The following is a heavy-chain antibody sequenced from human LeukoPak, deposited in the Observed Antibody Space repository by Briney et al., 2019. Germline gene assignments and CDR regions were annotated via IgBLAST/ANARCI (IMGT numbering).Heavy chain of an antibody. CDR3: ARMPGYSYYYMDV. D-gene: IGHD5-18*01. CDR2: IYHSGST. V-gene: IGHV4-38-2*02. J-gene: IGHJ6*03. CDR1: GYSISSGYY. Sequence: PSETLSLTCTVSGYSISSGYYWGWIRQPPGKGLEWIGSIYHSGSTYYNPSLKSRVTISVDTSKNQFSLKLSSVTAADTAVYYCARMPGYSYYYMDVWGKGTTVTVSS.